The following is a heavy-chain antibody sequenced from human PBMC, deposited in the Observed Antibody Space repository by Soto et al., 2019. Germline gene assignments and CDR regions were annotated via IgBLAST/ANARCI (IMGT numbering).Heavy chain of an antibody. CDR3: ARSYCNSSSCYMWFDY. V-gene: IGHV4-34*01. D-gene: IGHD2-2*02. CDR1: SGCFSGSS. CDR2: INQSGST. J-gene: IGHJ4*02. Sequence: PSETLSLSWAAYSGCFSGSSWSWIRQSPGKGLEWIGEINQSGSTNYNPSLRSRVTISVDTSKNQFSLKLSSVTAADTAVYYCARSYCNSSSCYMWFDYWGQGTLVTDS.